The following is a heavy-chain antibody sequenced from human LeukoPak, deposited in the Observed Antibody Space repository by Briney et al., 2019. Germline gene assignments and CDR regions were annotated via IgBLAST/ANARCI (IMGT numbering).Heavy chain of an antibody. CDR2: IYYSGST. CDR3: ARGGRAGDDFWSGYRINYYYGMDV. J-gene: IGHJ6*02. D-gene: IGHD3-3*01. Sequence: PSETLSLTCTVSGGSISSYYWSWIRQPPAKGLEWSGYIYYSGSTNYNPSLKSRVTISVDTSKNQFSLKLSSVTAADTAVYYCARGGRAGDDFWSGYRINYYYGMDVWGQGTTVTVSS. V-gene: IGHV4-59*01. CDR1: GGSISSYY.